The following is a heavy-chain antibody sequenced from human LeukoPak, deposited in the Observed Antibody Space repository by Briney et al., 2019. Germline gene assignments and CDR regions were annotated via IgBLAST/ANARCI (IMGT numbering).Heavy chain of an antibody. CDR2: MNPNSGNT. CDR3: ARGLDLGRGAY. Sequence: GSSVKVSCKASGGTFSSYAISWVRQATGQGLEWMGWMNPNSGNTGYAQKFQGRVTMTRNTSISTAYMELSSLRSEDTAVYYRARGLDLGRGAYWGQGTLVTVSS. D-gene: IGHD7-27*01. CDR1: GGTFSSYA. J-gene: IGHJ4*02. V-gene: IGHV1-8*02.